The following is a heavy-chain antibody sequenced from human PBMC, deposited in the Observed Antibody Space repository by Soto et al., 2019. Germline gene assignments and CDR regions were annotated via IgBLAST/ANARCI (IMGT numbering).Heavy chain of an antibody. D-gene: IGHD6-6*01. CDR3: ARVAARPPSYYYYYVMDV. CDR1: GFTFSSYG. Sequence: GGSLRLSCAASGFTFSSYGMHWVRQAPGKGLEWVAVIWYDGSNKYYADSVKGRFTISRDNSKNTLYLQMNSLRAEDTAVYYCARVAARPPSYYYYYVMDVWGQGTTVTVSS. J-gene: IGHJ6*02. CDR2: IWYDGSNK. V-gene: IGHV3-33*01.